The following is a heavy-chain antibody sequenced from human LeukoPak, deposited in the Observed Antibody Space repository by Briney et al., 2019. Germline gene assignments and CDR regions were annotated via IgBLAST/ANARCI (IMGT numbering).Heavy chain of an antibody. J-gene: IGHJ4*02. CDR2: INPDGSGK. CDR3: ASWGAGGNS. Sequence: GGSLRPSCEASGFTLSTYWMNWVRQVPGKGLDWVANINPDGSGKRYVDSVKGRFTIARDNADNSLSLQMNSLRAEDTAVYYCASWGAGGNSWGQGTLITVSS. CDR1: GFTLSTYW. D-gene: IGHD3-16*01. V-gene: IGHV3-7*01.